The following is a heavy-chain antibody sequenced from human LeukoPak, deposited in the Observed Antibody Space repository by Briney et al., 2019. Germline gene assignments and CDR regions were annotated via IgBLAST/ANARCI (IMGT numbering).Heavy chain of an antibody. J-gene: IGHJ4*02. CDR1: GYTLTELS. CDR3: ARRSDDYDSSAYYH. Sequence: GASVKVSCKVSGYTLTELSMHWVRQAPGKGLEWMGGFDPEDGETIYAQKFQGRVTMTMDPSISTAYMELSSLRSEDTAVYYCARRSDDYDSSAYYHWGQGTLVTVSS. V-gene: IGHV1-24*01. CDR2: FDPEDGET. D-gene: IGHD3-22*01.